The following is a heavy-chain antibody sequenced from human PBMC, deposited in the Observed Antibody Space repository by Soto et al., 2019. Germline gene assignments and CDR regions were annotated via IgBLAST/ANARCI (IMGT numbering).Heavy chain of an antibody. CDR2: ISGSGDYT. J-gene: IGHJ4*02. CDR1: GFTFDSYA. V-gene: IGHV3-23*01. CDR3: AKNRGLQFYFDS. Sequence: GGSLRLSCAASGFTFDSYAMNWVRQAPGKGLEWVSTISGSGDYTYYTDSVKGRFTISRDNSKNMMYLQMNSLRAEDTAIYYCAKNRGLQFYFDSWRQGTLVTVSS.